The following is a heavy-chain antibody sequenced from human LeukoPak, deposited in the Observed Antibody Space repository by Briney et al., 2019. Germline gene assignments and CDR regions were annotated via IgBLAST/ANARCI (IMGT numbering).Heavy chain of an antibody. CDR3: AKRGEYDFWSGYSYYYYMDV. J-gene: IGHJ6*03. CDR2: IRYDGSNK. V-gene: IGHV3-30*02. Sequence: GGSQRLSCAASGFTFSSYGMHWVRQAPGKGLEWVAFIRYDGSNKYYADSVKGRFTISRDNSKNTLYLQMNSLKAGDTAVYYCAKRGEYDFWSGYSYYYYMDVWGKGTTVTVSS. CDR1: GFTFSSYG. D-gene: IGHD3-3*01.